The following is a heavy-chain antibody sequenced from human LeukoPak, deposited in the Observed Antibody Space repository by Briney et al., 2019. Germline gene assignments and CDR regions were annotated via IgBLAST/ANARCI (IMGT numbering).Heavy chain of an antibody. V-gene: IGHV4-34*01. CDR3: ARARSSPYDYVWGGDRYYYGMDV. Sequence: PSETLSLTYAVYGGSFSGYYWSWIRQPPGKGLEWIGEINHSGSTNYNPSLKSRVTISVDTSKNQFSLKLSSVTAADTAVYYCARARSSPYDYVWGGDRYYYGMDVWGQGTTVTVSS. CDR1: GGSFSGYY. D-gene: IGHD3-16*01. CDR2: INHSGST. J-gene: IGHJ6*02.